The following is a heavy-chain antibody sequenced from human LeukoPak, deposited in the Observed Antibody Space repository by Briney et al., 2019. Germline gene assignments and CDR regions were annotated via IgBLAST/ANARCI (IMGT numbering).Heavy chain of an antibody. J-gene: IGHJ4*02. CDR3: AKFSRSYCSSTSCSKYFDY. CDR1: GFTFSSYA. Sequence: GGSLRLSCAASGFTFSSYAMSWVRQAPGKRLEWVSATSVSVGNTYYADSVKGRFTISRDNSKSTLYLQMNSLRAEDTAVYYCAKFSRSYCSSTSCSKYFDYWGQGTLVTVSS. D-gene: IGHD2-2*01. CDR2: TSVSVGNT. V-gene: IGHV3-23*01.